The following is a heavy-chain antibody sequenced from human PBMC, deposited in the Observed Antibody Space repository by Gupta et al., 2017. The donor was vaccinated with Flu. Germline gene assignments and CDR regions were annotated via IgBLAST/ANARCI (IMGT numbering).Heavy chain of an antibody. CDR1: GGSVNTITHS. V-gene: IGHV4-39*02. Sequence: QVQLQESGPGLVKPSEPLSLPSTVTGGSVNTITHSWGYVRQPPGKGLEWIGTVYYRGTTYYSPSLNSRVTISLDTSKNHFSLRLKSVTAADTAVYYCVGFCSSTSCPRNTFDIWGHGTMVTVSS. CDR2: VYYRGTT. J-gene: IGHJ3*02. D-gene: IGHD2-2*01. CDR3: VGFCSSTSCPRNTFDI.